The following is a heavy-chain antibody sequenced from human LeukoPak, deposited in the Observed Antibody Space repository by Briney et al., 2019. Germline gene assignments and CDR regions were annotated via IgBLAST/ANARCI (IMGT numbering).Heavy chain of an antibody. CDR2: IYYSGST. V-gene: IGHV4-39*01. D-gene: IGHD3-9*01. J-gene: IGHJ5*02. Sequence: PSETLSLTCTVSARSITSSSYYWGWIRQPPGKGLEWIGSIYYSGSTYYNPSLKSRVTISVDTSKTQFSLKLSSVTDADTAVYYCARIVGLRYVDWLWTFDPWGQGTLVTVSS. CDR1: ARSITSSSYY. CDR3: ARIVGLRYVDWLWTFDP.